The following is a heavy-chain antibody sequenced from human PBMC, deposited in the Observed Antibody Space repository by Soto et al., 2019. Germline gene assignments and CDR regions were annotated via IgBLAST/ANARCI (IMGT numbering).Heavy chain of an antibody. D-gene: IGHD6-13*01. CDR3: ARDRSGSSWYEPYYYGMDV. CDR1: GYTFTSYG. V-gene: IGHV1-18*01. J-gene: IGHJ6*02. CDR2: ISAYNGNT. Sequence: ASVKVSCKASGYTFTSYGISWVRQAPGQGLEWMGWISAYNGNTNYAQKLQGRVTMTTDASTSTAYMELRSLRSDDTAVYYCARDRSGSSWYEPYYYGMDVWGQGTTVTVSS.